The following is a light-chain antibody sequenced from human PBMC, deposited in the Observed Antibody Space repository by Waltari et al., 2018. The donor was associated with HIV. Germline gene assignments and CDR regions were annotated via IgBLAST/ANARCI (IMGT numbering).Light chain of an antibody. Sequence: DIQLTQSPSTLSASVGDRVTLTCRASQSISNWLAWYQQKPGKAPKLLIYTASNLESGVPSRFSGSGSGTEFTLTISSLQPDDFATYYCQQYNSYSRAFGQGTKVEIK. J-gene: IGKJ1*01. V-gene: IGKV1-5*03. CDR1: QSISNW. CDR2: TAS. CDR3: QQYNSYSRA.